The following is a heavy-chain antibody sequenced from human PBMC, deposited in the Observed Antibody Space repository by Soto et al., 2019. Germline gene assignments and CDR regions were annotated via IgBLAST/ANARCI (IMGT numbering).Heavy chain of an antibody. V-gene: IGHV1-8*01. Sequence: ASVKVSCKASGYTFTSYDINWVRPATGQGLEWMGWMNPNSGNTGYAQKFQGRVTMTRNTSISTAYMELSSLRSEDTAVYYCATGPVAAAGPQYYYYYMDVWGKGTTVTVSS. D-gene: IGHD6-13*01. CDR3: ATGPVAAAGPQYYYYYMDV. CDR1: GYTFTSYD. CDR2: MNPNSGNT. J-gene: IGHJ6*03.